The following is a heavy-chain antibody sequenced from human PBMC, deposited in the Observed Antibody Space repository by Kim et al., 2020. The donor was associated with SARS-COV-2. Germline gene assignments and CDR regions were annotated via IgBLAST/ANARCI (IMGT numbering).Heavy chain of an antibody. D-gene: IGHD3-22*01. V-gene: IGHV3-48*03. J-gene: IGHJ4*02. CDR3: ARAPSYYDSSGYNYKYGYFDY. CDR2: ISSSGSTI. CDR1: GFTFSSYE. Sequence: GGSLRLSCAASGFTFSSYEMNWVRQAPGKGLEWVSYISSSGSTIYYADSVKGRFTISRDNAKNSLYLQMNSLRAEDTAVYYCARAPSYYDSSGYNYKYGYFDYWGQGTLVTVSS.